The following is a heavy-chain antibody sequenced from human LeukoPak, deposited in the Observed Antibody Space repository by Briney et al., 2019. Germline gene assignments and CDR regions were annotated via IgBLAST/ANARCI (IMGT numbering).Heavy chain of an antibody. Sequence: SETLSLTCTVSGGSLSSYYWSWIRQPPGKGLEWIGYIYYSASTYYNPSLKSRVTISVDTSKNQFSLKLSSVTAADTAVYYCARTAVMGITMIVVVTEGAFDIWGQGTMVTVSS. CDR3: ARTAVMGITMIVVVTEGAFDI. D-gene: IGHD3-22*01. J-gene: IGHJ3*02. CDR2: IYYSAST. V-gene: IGHV4-59*06. CDR1: GGSLSSYY.